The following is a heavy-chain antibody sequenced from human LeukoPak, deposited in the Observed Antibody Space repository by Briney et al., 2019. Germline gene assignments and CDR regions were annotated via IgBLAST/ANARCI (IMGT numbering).Heavy chain of an antibody. CDR2: IKPDGRDK. CDR3: ASWEASTNY. CDR1: GLFFSTNW. V-gene: IGHV3-7*01. Sequence: GGSLRLSCAASGLFFSTNWMSWVRQAPGKGLEWVATIKPDGRDKYYVDSVKGRFTMSRDNGKNSVYLQMNSLRAEDTAVYYCASWEASTNYWGQGTLVTVSS. D-gene: IGHD1-26*01. J-gene: IGHJ4*02.